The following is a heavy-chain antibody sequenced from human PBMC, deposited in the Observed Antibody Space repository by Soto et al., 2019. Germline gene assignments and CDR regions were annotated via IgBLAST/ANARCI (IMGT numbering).Heavy chain of an antibody. CDR3: ATMGVLVPATIAYYFYYMDV. D-gene: IGHD2-2*01. V-gene: IGHV1-18*01. CDR2: INAYDGDT. J-gene: IGHJ6*03. CDR1: GYTFTNYG. Sequence: QVQLVQSGADVKKPGASVKVSCKASGYTFTNYGISWVRQAPGQGLEWMGWINAYDGDTNYAQKFQGRVTMTTATSTSTAFMEVRSLRSDDTAVYYCATMGVLVPATIAYYFYYMDVWGKGTTVTVSS.